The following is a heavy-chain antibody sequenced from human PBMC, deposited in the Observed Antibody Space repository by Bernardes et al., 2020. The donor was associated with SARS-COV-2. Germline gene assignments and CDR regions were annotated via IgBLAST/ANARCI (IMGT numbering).Heavy chain of an antibody. D-gene: IGHD5-12*01. V-gene: IGHV1-8*01. J-gene: IGHJ5*02. CDR1: GDTFSTYD. CDR2: MNPNSGNT. CDR3: ARDLGYNRHWFDT. Sequence: ASVKVSCKASGDTFSTYDINWVRQAAGQGLEWMGWMNPNSGNTGYAQKFQGRVTMTRNSSITTAYMELTRLTSEDTAVYYCARDLGYNRHWFDTWGQGTRVSVSS.